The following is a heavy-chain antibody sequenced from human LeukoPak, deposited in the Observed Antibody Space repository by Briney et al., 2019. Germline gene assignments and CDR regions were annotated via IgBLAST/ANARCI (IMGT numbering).Heavy chain of an antibody. D-gene: IGHD3-10*01. Sequence: ASVKVSCKASGYTFTSNYMHWVRQAPGQGLEWMGVIAPSSGTTSYAQKFQGRVTMTRDTSTSTLYMELSSLASEDTAVYYCARASGSSAVPFDYWGQGTLVTVSS. CDR3: ARASGSSAVPFDY. J-gene: IGHJ4*02. CDR1: GYTFTSNY. CDR2: IAPSSGTT. V-gene: IGHV1-46*01.